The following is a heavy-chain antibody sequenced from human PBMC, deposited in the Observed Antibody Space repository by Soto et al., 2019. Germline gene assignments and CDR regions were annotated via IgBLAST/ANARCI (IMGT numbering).Heavy chain of an antibody. Sequence: GGSLRLSCAASGFTFSSYEMNWVRQAPGKGLEWVSYISSSGSTIYYADSVKGRFTISRDNAKNSLYLQMNSLRAEDTAVYYCARERRRADSRGYYHYGMDVWGQGTTVTVSS. J-gene: IGHJ6*02. CDR3: ARERRRADSRGYYHYGMDV. CDR1: GFTFSSYE. D-gene: IGHD3-22*01. CDR2: ISSSGSTI. V-gene: IGHV3-48*03.